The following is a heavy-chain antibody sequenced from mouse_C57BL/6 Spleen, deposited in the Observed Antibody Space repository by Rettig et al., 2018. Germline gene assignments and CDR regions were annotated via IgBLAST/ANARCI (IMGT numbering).Heavy chain of an antibody. J-gene: IGHJ4*01. V-gene: IGHV2-6*03. D-gene: IGHD2-5*01. CDR1: GFSLTSYG. Sequence: ITCTVSGFSLTSYGVHWVRQPPGKGLEWLVVIWSDGSTTYNSALKSRLSISKDNSKSQVFLKMNSLQTDDTAMYYCARESNWNYAMDYWGQGTSVTVSS. CDR3: ARESNWNYAMDY. CDR2: IWSDGST.